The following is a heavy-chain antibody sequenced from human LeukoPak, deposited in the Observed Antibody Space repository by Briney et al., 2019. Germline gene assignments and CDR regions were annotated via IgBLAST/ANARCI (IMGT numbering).Heavy chain of an antibody. Sequence: SETLSLTCAVYGGSFSGYYWSWIRQPPGKGLQGIGEINHSGSTNYNPSLKSRVTISVDEPKNQFSLKLSSVTAADTAVYYCAIGPPYAPGVLDVRGKGTTVTISS. CDR3: AIGPPYAPGVLDV. D-gene: IGHD7-27*01. CDR1: GGSFSGYY. CDR2: INHSGST. V-gene: IGHV4-34*01. J-gene: IGHJ6*04.